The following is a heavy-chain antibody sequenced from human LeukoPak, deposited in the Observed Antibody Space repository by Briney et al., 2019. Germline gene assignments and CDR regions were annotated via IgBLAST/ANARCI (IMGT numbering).Heavy chain of an antibody. J-gene: IGHJ4*02. CDR2: TDPRSGNT. V-gene: IGHV1-46*01. CDR1: GYTFTNFD. D-gene: IGHD1-26*01. CDR3: AREPTSGSCYFDY. Sequence: ASVKVSCKASGYTFTNFDINWVRQAPGQGLEWMGMTDPRSGNTNYPKRFQGRVTVTRDTSTSTVYMELSSLRSEDTAVYYCAREPTSGSCYFDYWGQGTLVTVSS.